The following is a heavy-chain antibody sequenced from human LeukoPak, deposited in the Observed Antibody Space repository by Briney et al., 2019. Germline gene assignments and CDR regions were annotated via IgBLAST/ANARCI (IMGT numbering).Heavy chain of an antibody. V-gene: IGHV4-59*01. CDR1: GGSISSYY. CDR3: ARDGGEQQETYYYYGMDV. CDR2: IYYSGST. D-gene: IGHD6-13*01. Sequence: SETLSLTCTVSGGSISSYYWSWIRQPPGKGLEWIGYIYYSGSTNYNPSLKSRVTISVDTSKNQFSLKLSSVTAADTAVYYCARDGGEQQETYYYYGMDVWGQGTTVTVSS. J-gene: IGHJ6*02.